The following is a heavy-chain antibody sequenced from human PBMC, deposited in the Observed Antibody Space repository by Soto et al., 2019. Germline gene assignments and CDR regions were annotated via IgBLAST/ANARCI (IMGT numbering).Heavy chain of an antibody. D-gene: IGHD6-19*01. Sequence: EVQLVESGGGLVKPGGSLRLSCAASGFTFSSYSMNWVGQAPGKGLEWVSSISSSSSYIYYADSVKGRFTISRDNAKNSLYLQMNSLRAEDTAVYYCARHPAVAGTHDAFDIWGQGTMVTVSS. CDR1: GFTFSSYS. CDR3: ARHPAVAGTHDAFDI. V-gene: IGHV3-21*01. CDR2: ISSSSSYI. J-gene: IGHJ3*02.